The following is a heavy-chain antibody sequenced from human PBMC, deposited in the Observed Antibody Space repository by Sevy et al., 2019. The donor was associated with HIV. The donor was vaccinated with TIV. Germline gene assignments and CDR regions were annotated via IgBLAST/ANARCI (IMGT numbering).Heavy chain of an antibody. V-gene: IGHV1-2*02. CDR1: GYTFTGYY. Sequence: ASVKVSCKASGYTFTGYYMHWVRQAPGQGLEWMGWINPNSGGTNYEQKFQGRVTMTRDTSISTAYMELSRMRSDDTAVYYCARVISRAGDAFDIWGQGTMVTVSS. D-gene: IGHD3-10*01. CDR2: INPNSGGT. CDR3: ARVISRAGDAFDI. J-gene: IGHJ3*02.